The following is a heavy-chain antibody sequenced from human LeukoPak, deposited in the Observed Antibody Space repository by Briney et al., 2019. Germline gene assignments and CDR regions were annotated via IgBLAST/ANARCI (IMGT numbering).Heavy chain of an antibody. CDR3: ATEGGGSNWFDP. D-gene: IGHD4-23*01. CDR1: GYTLTELS. Sequence: GASVKVSCKVSGYTLTELSMHWVRQAPGKGLEWMGGFDPEDGETIYAQKFQGGVTMTEDTSTDTAYMELSSLRPEDTAVYYCATEGGGSNWFDPWGQGTLVTVSS. CDR2: FDPEDGET. J-gene: IGHJ5*02. V-gene: IGHV1-24*01.